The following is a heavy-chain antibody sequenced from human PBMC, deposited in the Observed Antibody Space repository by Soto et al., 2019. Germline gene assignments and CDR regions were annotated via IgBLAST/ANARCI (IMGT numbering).Heavy chain of an antibody. V-gene: IGHV3-48*01. Sequence: EVQLVESGGGLVQPGGSLRLSCAASGFTFSSYSMNWVRQAPGKGLEWVSYISSSSSTIYYADSVKGRFTISRDNAKNSLYLQMNSLGAEDTAVDYCARDGGSPFDYGGQGTLVTVSS. D-gene: IGHD3-16*01. CDR1: GFTFSSYS. CDR2: ISSSSSTI. CDR3: ARDGGSPFDY. J-gene: IGHJ4*02.